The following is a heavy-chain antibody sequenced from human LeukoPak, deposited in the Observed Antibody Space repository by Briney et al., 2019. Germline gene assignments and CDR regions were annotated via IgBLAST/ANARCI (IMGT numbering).Heavy chain of an antibody. J-gene: IGHJ3*02. CDR3: ASDSYFSDTSGNAFDI. V-gene: IGHV5-51*01. Sequence: GESLKISCRGSGYNFATYWVGWARQMPGKGLEWMGIVFPGDSNPRYSPSFQGQVTLSVDRSINTAYLQWSSLRASDTATYYCASDSYFSDTSGNAFDIWGQGTMVTVSS. CDR2: VFPGDSNP. D-gene: IGHD3-22*01. CDR1: GYNFATYW.